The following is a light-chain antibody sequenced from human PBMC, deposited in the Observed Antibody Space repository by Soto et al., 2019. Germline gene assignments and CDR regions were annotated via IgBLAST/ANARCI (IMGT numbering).Light chain of an antibody. J-gene: IGKJ3*01. V-gene: IGKV1-33*01. CDR2: DAS. CDR3: QQYENRPYT. CDR1: QDISKF. Sequence: DIQMTQSPSSLSASIGDRVSFTCQASQDISKFLNWYQHKPGQAPSLLIYDASKSHFGVPSRFSGSGSGTDFTFTISSLQPEDNATYYCQQYENRPYTFGPGTRWISN.